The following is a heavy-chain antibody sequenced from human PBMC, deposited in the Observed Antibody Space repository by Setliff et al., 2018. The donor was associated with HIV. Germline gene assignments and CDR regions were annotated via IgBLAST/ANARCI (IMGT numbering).Heavy chain of an antibody. Sequence: GGSLRLSCAASGFTFSSYEMDWFRQAPGKGLEWVSYITGSSDTIYYADSVKGRFTISRDNAKNTLYLQMNSLRAEDTGVYYSAKDLGVSYYNSWRNYYGLDVWGQGTTVTVSS. CDR2: ITGSSDTI. CDR3: AKDLGVSYYNSWRNYYGLDV. J-gene: IGHJ6*02. D-gene: IGHD3-3*01. CDR1: GFTFSSYE. V-gene: IGHV3-48*03.